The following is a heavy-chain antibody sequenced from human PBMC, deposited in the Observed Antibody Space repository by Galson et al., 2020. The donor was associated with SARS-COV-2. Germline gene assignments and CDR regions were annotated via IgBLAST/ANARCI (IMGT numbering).Heavy chain of an antibody. J-gene: IGHJ6*02. CDR2: VRVTGDS. CDR3: ARGAYYDFWSGYYSVDNYYGMDV. V-gene: IGHV3-13*01. Sequence: GGSLRLSCAVSGFIFNTYDMHWVRQVAGKSLEWVSTVRVTGDSFYTDSVKGRFTVSRDSAKNSFYLQMNNLRAGDTAVYYCARGAYYDFWSGYYSVDNYYGMDVWGQGTTVIVSS. CDR1: GFIFNTYD. D-gene: IGHD3-3*01.